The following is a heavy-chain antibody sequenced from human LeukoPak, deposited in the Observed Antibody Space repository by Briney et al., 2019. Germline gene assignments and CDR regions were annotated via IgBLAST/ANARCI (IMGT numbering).Heavy chain of an antibody. CDR3: ARELGTWALLHYYYYMDV. J-gene: IGHJ6*03. CDR1: GGSISSGGYY. D-gene: IGHD1-1*01. CDR2: IYTSGST. V-gene: IGHV4-61*02. Sequence: SQTLSLTCAVSGGSISSGGYYWSWIRQPAGKGLEWIGRIYTSGSTNYNPSLKSRVTISVDTSKNQFSLKLSSVTAADTAVYYCARELGTWALLHYYYYMDVWGKGTTVTVSS.